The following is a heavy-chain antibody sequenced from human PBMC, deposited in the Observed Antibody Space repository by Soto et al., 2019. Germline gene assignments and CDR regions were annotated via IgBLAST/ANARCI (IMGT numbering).Heavy chain of an antibody. D-gene: IGHD3-3*01. Sequence: PETLSLTCTVSGGSISSYYWSWIRQPPGKGLEWIGYIYYSGSTNYNPSLKSRVTISVDTSKNQFSLKLSSVTAADTAVYYCARVIRFLGGYYFDYWGQGTLVTVSS. CDR1: GGSISSYY. CDR2: IYYSGST. V-gene: IGHV4-59*01. CDR3: ARVIRFLGGYYFDY. J-gene: IGHJ4*02.